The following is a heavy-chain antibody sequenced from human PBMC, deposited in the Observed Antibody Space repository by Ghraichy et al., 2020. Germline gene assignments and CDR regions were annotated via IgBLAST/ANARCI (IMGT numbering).Heavy chain of an antibody. J-gene: IGHJ4*02. Sequence: ETLSLTCAASGFTVSNNYMNWVRQAPGKGLEWVSTIHSGVATYYADSVKGRFTISRDYSKNTLYLQMNSLRVEDTAVYYCARGLEYNWNDLGYWGQGTLVTVSS. CDR1: GFTVSNNY. CDR3: ARGLEYNWNDLGY. CDR2: IHSGVAT. D-gene: IGHD1-20*01. V-gene: IGHV3-53*01.